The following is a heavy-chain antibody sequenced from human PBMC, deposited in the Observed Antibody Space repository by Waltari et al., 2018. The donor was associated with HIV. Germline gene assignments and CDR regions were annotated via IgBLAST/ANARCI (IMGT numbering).Heavy chain of an antibody. CDR3: ARVRSSSWSPWYIDY. CDR1: GYSFTSYG. CDR2: ISSYNGHT. V-gene: IGHV1-18*01. Sequence: QVQLVQPGPEVKKPGASVKVPCKASGYSFTSYGIRWVRQAPGQGLEWMGWISSYNGHTNYAQKLKGRVTMTTDTSTNTAYMELRSLRSDDTAVYYCARVRSSSWSPWYIDYWGQGTPVTVSS. J-gene: IGHJ4*02. D-gene: IGHD6-13*01.